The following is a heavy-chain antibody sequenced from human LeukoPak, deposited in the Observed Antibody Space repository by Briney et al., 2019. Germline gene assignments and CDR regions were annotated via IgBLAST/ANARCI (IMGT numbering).Heavy chain of an antibody. CDR1: GFTFSNYV. CDR3: ASSSSGWYKFDY. D-gene: IGHD6-19*01. J-gene: IGHJ4*02. CDR2: MSASGGST. V-gene: IGHV3-23*01. Sequence: LSGGSLRLSCAASGFTFSNYVMNWVRQAPGKGREWVSGMSASGGSTFYADSVKGRFTISRDNSKNTLYLQMNSLRAEDTAVYYCASSSSGWYKFDYWGQGTLVTVSS.